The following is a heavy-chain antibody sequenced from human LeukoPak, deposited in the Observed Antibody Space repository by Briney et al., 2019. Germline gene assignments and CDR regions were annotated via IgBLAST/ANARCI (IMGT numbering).Heavy chain of an antibody. J-gene: IGHJ6*03. Sequence: GGSLRLSCAASGFTFSSYAMHWVRQAPRKGLEWVAVILHDGSNKYYADSVKGRFTISRDNSKNTLYLQMNSLRAEDTAVYYCARAYSGSYTGSMAMDVWGKGTTVTVSS. D-gene: IGHD1-26*01. CDR3: ARAYSGSYTGSMAMDV. CDR1: GFTFSSYA. V-gene: IGHV3-30*04. CDR2: ILHDGSNK.